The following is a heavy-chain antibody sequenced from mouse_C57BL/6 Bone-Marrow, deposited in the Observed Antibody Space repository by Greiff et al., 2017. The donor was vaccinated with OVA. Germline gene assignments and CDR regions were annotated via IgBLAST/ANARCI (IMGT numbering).Heavy chain of an antibody. CDR2: IYPGSGNT. V-gene: IGHV1-76*01. J-gene: IGHJ3*01. Sequence: VQLQQSGAELVRPGASVKLSCKASGYTFTDYYINWVKQRPGQGLEWIARIYPGSGNTYYNEKFKGKATLTVDKSSSTAYMQLSSLTSEDSAVYYCASVMGYGYDRGFAYWGQGTLVTVSA. CDR1: GYTFTDYY. D-gene: IGHD2-2*01. CDR3: ASVMGYGYDRGFAY.